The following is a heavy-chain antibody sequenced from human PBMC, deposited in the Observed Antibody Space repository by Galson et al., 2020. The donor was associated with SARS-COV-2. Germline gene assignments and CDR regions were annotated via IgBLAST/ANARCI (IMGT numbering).Heavy chain of an antibody. Sequence: SVKVSCKASGGTFSSYAISWVRQAPGQGLEWMGGIIPIFGTANYAQKFQGRVTITADESTSTAYMELSSLRSEDTAVYYCARAPEICSSTSCFLGPGYYYYYYYMDVWGKGTTVTVSS. CDR1: GGTFSSYA. CDR3: ARAPEICSSTSCFLGPGYYYYYYYMDV. J-gene: IGHJ6*03. CDR2: IIPIFGTA. V-gene: IGHV1-69*13. D-gene: IGHD2-2*01.